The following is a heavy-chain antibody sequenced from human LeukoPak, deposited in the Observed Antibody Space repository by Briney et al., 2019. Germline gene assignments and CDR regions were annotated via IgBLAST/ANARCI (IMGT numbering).Heavy chain of an antibody. CDR1: GGSIGSSGYY. Sequence: SETLSLTCTVSGGSIGSSGYYWDWIRQPPGKGLEWIGGIYYSGSTYYNPSLKSRVTISLDTSKNQFSLKLSSVTAADTAVYYCATKPGYYYYMDVWGKGTTVTVSS. CDR2: IYYSGST. J-gene: IGHJ6*03. CDR3: ATKPGYYYYMDV. V-gene: IGHV4-39*07.